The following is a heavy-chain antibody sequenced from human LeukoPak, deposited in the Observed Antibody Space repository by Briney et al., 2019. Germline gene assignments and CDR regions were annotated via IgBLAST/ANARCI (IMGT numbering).Heavy chain of an antibody. CDR2: TSGSGGST. CDR3: AKDEWSSGWYFDY. D-gene: IGHD6-19*01. V-gene: IGHV3-23*01. J-gene: IGHJ4*02. CDR1: GFTFSSYA. Sequence: GGSLRLSCAASGFTFSSYAMSWVRQAPGKGLEWVSATSGSGGSTYYADSVKGRFTISRDNSKNTLYLQMNSLRAEDTAVYYCAKDEWSSGWYFDYWGQGTLVTVSS.